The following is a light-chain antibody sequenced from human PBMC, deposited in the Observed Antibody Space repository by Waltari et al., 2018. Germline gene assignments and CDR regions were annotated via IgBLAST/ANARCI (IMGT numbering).Light chain of an antibody. V-gene: IGKV1-39*01. CDR3: QQSDTNPIA. CDR2: EAS. J-gene: IGKJ5*01. CDR1: QSVTGY. Sequence: DILMTQSPSSLSASVGDRVTISCRASQSVTGYLNWYQQKPGKAPKRLIYEASRLHSGVPSRFSGSQSGTDFTLTISFLQPEDFATYYCQQSDTNPIAFGQGTRLEIK.